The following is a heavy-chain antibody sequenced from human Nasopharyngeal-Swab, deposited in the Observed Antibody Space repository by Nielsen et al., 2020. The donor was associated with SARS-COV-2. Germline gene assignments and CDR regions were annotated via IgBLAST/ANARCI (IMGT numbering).Heavy chain of an antibody. Sequence: ASVKVSCKVSGYTLTELSMHWVRQAPGKGLEWMGGFGPEDGETIYAQKFQGRVTMTEDTSTDTAYMELSSLRSEDTAVYYCATGDPTVTTSNWFDPWGQGTLVTVSS. D-gene: IGHD4-17*01. CDR2: FGPEDGET. CDR3: ATGDPTVTTSNWFDP. J-gene: IGHJ5*02. CDR1: GYTLTELS. V-gene: IGHV1-24*01.